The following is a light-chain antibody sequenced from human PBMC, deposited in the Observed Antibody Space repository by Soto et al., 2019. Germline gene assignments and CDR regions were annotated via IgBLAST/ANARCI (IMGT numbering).Light chain of an antibody. V-gene: IGKV3D-15*01. CDR3: KHYNSWRLP. CDR2: DIF. CDR1: QGVGSD. Sequence: EIVMTQSPATLSVSPGERATLSCRARQGVGSDLAWYQQKPGQAPRLVIYDIFTRATGVPTRISGSGSGTEFNLTVSSLQSGDFAVYCGKHYNSWRLPLGGVTKVDIK. J-gene: IGKJ4*01.